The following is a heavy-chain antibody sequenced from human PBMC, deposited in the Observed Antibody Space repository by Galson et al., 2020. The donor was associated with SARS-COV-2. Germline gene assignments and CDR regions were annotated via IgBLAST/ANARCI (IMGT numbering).Heavy chain of an antibody. CDR2: VYYGGST. CDR1: GGSFGSSGYF. J-gene: IGHJ4*02. CDR3: AKGTIQFSRFLHDY. V-gene: IGHV4-39*07. Sequence: SETLSLTCTVSGGSFGSSGYFWGWLRQPPGKRPEWIASVYYGGSTSYNPSLKSRVTISLDTSKNHLSLKLNSATAADTAMYYCAKGTIQFSRFLHDYWGQGTLVTVSA. D-gene: IGHD2-2*02.